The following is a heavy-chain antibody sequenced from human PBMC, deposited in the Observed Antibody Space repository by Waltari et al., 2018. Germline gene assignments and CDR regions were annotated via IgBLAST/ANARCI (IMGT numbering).Heavy chain of an antibody. V-gene: IGHV5-51*01. D-gene: IGHD3-22*01. J-gene: IGHJ4*02. CDR2: VSPGDSDT. CDR1: SYSFTHFG. Sequence: EVQLAQSGAEVTKLGESLQLSCPCSSYSFTHFGVRLVRQMPVTGLEWMGIVSPGDSDTGYGTSFQGQVTISADKSISTAYLQWSSLKASDTAIYYCARREYYYDSRGYSYYFDYWGQGTLVTVSS. CDR3: ARREYYYDSRGYSYYFDY.